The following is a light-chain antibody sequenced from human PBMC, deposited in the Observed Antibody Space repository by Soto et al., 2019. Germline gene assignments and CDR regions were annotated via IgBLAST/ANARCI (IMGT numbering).Light chain of an antibody. V-gene: IGKV4-1*01. CDR1: QTIFRTSNSKDY. J-gene: IGKJ2*01. CDR3: QQVQNSPSYT. Sequence: DIELTQSTDSLAVSLGETATIHCRSSQTIFRTSNSKDYLAWYQQRPGQPPKLLIYWASTRESGVPDRFSGAGSGTEGTLTISDLQAEDVAVYYCQQVQNSPSYTFGQGTKLES. CDR2: WAS.